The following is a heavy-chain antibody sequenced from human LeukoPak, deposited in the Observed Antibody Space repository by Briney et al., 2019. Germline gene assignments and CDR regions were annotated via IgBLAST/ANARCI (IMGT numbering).Heavy chain of an antibody. J-gene: IGHJ6*02. V-gene: IGHV1-8*01. CDR2: MNPNSGNT. CDR3: AREIGPGSYWYYYGMDV. D-gene: IGHD3-10*01. CDR1: GYTFTSYD. Sequence: GASVKVSCKASGYTFTSYDINWVRQATGQGLEWMGWMNPNSGNTGYAQKFQGRVTMTRNTSISTAYMELSSLRSEGTAVYYCAREIGPGSYWYYYGMDVWGQGTTVTVS.